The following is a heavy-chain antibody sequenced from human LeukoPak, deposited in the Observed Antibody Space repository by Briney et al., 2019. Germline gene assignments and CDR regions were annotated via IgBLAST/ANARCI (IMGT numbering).Heavy chain of an antibody. J-gene: IGHJ4*02. CDR2: ISGSGGST. CDR1: GFTFSSYA. Sequence: GGSLRLSCAASGFTFSSYAMSWVRQAPGKGLEWVSAISGSGGSTYYADSVKGRFTISRDNSKNTLYLQMNSLRAEDTAVYYCAKSGNTYSSSWYGGYTDYWGQGTLVTVSS. CDR3: AKSGNTYSSSWYGGYTDY. D-gene: IGHD6-13*01. V-gene: IGHV3-23*01.